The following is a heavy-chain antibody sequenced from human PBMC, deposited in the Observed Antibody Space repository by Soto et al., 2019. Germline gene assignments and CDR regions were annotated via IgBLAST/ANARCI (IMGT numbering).Heavy chain of an antibody. CDR1: GFTVSIYG. CDR3: AKDTQYSGTWWNFYYGLDV. J-gene: IGHJ6*02. D-gene: IGHD1-26*01. CDR2: ISYDGSNK. Sequence: QVQLVESGGGVVQPGGSLRLSCAASGFTVSIYGMHWVRQAPGKGLEWVASISYDGSNKYDADPVKGRFTISRDTYKNTLYLQMNSLRTDDTAVYYCAKDTQYSGTWWNFYYGLDVWGQGTTVTVSS. V-gene: IGHV3-30*18.